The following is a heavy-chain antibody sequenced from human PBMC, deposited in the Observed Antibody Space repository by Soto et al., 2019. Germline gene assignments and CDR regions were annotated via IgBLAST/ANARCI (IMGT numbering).Heavy chain of an antibody. CDR1: GGPLRYNW. CDR2: ISQRGII. J-gene: IGHJ1*01. D-gene: IGHD3-16*01. CDR3: AAGDDYLCGL. Sequence: QAQLQESGPGLVKPSETLSLTCAGYGGPLRYNWWRWVRQPTGKGLEWIVEISQRGIINYNPSLKSRVTMSGDESKIQVALKLTSVTSADTSVYYCAAGDDYLCGLWGQSTLVSVSS. V-gene: IGHV4-4*02.